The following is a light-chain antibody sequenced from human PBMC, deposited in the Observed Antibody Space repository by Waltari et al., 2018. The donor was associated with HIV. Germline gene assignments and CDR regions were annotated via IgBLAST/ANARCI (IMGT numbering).Light chain of an antibody. CDR2: DVS. CDR1: QSVNSK. Sequence: EIVLIQSPGTLSVSPGERATLSCRASQSVNSKLAWYQQKPGQAPSLLIFDVSTRATGIPARFTGSGSGTEFTLTISGLQSEDFAVYYCQQYYKWPLTFGQGTRLEMK. CDR3: QQYYKWPLT. J-gene: IGKJ5*01. V-gene: IGKV3D-15*01.